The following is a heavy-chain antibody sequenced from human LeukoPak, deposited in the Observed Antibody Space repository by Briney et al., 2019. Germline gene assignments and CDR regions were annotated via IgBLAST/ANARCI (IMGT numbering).Heavy chain of an antibody. CDR2: INSDGSST. CDR3: ARDRRSYYDSSGYYHAVDY. D-gene: IGHD3-22*01. J-gene: IGHJ4*02. CDR1: GFTFSSYW. Sequence: GGSLRLSCAASGFTFSSYWMHWVRQAPGKGLVWVSRINSDGSSTSSADSVKGRFTISRDNAKNTLFLQMNSLRAEDTAVYYCARDRRSYYDSSGYYHAVDYWGQGTLVTVPS. V-gene: IGHV3-74*01.